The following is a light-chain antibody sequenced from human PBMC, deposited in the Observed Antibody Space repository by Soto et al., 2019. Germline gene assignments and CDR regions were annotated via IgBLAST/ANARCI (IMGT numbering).Light chain of an antibody. CDR1: QSVGHMF. CDR2: DAY. J-gene: IGKJ5*01. Sequence: EIVLTQSPDTLSLSPGDRATLSGSASQSVGHMFLAWFQQKPGQAPRLLIFDAYRRATGIPDRFSGSGSGTDFTLTISRLEPEDFAVYYCQQYGSSPPITFGQGTRLEIK. V-gene: IGKV3-20*01. CDR3: QQYGSSPPIT.